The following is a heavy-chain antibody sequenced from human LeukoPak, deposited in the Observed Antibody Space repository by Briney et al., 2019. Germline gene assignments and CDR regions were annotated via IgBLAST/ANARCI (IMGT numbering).Heavy chain of an antibody. D-gene: IGHD1-1*01. J-gene: IGHJ4*02. CDR1: GGSISSYY. CDR3: ARGHISWYYFDY. CDR2: IYYSGST. Sequence: PSETLSLTCTVSGGSISSYYWSWIRQPPGKGLEWIGYIYYSGSTNYNPSLKSRVTISVDTSKNQFSLKLSSVTAADTAVYYCARGHISWYYFDYWGQGTLVTVSS. V-gene: IGHV4-59*01.